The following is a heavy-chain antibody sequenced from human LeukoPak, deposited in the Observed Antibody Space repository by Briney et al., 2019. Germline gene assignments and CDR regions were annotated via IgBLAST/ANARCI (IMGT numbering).Heavy chain of an antibody. CDR2: IKSKTDGGTT. V-gene: IGHV3-15*01. D-gene: IGHD6-13*01. J-gene: IGHJ5*02. CDR1: GFTFSNAW. CDR3: TTDPHWGTAGTSYNWFDP. Sequence: NPGGSLRLSCAASGFTFSNAWMSWVRQAPGKGLEWVGRIKSKTDGGTTDYAAPVKGRFTISRDDSKNTLYLQMNSLKTEDTAVYYCTTDPHWGTAGTSYNWFDPWGQGTLVTVSS.